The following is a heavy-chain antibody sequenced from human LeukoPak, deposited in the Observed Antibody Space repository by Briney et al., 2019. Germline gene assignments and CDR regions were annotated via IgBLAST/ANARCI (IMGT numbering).Heavy chain of an antibody. Sequence: ASVKVSCKASGYTFTSYAMHWVRQAPGQRLEWMGWINAGNGNTKYSQKFQGRVTITRDTSASTAYMELSSLRSEDTAVYYCARDMGFGDYGLDYWGQGTLVTVSS. CDR1: GYTFTSYA. CDR3: ARDMGFGDYGLDY. J-gene: IGHJ4*02. V-gene: IGHV1-3*01. CDR2: INAGNGNT. D-gene: IGHD4-17*01.